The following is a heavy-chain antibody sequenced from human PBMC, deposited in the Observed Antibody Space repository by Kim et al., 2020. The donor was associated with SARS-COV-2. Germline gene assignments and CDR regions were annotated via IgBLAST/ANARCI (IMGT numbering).Heavy chain of an antibody. Sequence: GSEKYYADSVKGRFTISRDKAKNSLYLQMNSLRAEDTALYYCARDKTGASWGQGTLVTVSS. CDR3: ARDKTGAS. V-gene: IGHV3-7*01. J-gene: IGHJ4*02. D-gene: IGHD1-26*01. CDR2: GSEK.